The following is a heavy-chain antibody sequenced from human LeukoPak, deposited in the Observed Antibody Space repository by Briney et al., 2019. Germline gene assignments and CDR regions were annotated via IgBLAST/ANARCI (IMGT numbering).Heavy chain of an antibody. J-gene: IGHJ6*03. CDR2: IYYSGST. Sequence: SGTLSLTCAVSGGSISSSNWWSWVRQPPGKGLEWIGYIYYSGSTNYNPSLKSRVTISVDTSKNQFSLKLSSVTAADTAVYYCARVRCSGGSCYYWDDYYYYYMDVWGKGTTVTISS. CDR1: GGSISSSNW. CDR3: ARVRCSGGSCYYWDDYYYYYMDV. V-gene: IGHV4-4*02. D-gene: IGHD2-15*01.